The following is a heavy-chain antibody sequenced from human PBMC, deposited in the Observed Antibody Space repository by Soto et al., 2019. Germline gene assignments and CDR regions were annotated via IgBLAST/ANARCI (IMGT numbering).Heavy chain of an antibody. CDR1: GFTFSTYW. CDR3: ASSDWLDP. V-gene: IGHV3-74*01. Sequence: GGSLTLSCASSGFTFSTYWMHWVRQAPGKGLVWVSRIKSDGSSTTYADSVKGRFTISRDNAKNTLYLQMNSLRVEDTAVYYCASSDWLDPWGQGNLVTV. CDR2: IKSDGSST. J-gene: IGHJ5*02.